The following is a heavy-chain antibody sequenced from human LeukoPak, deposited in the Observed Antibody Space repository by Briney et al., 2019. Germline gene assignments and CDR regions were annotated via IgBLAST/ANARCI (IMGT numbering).Heavy chain of an antibody. CDR3: ARTTEDCSSTSCYQYWFDP. CDR1: GGSISSYY. Sequence: SETLSLTCTVSGGSISSYYWSWIRQPPGKGLEGIGSIYHSGSTYYNSSLKSRVTISLDTSKNQFSLKLNSVTAADTAVYYCARTTEDCSSTSCYQYWFDPWGQGTLVTVSS. D-gene: IGHD2-2*01. J-gene: IGHJ5*02. CDR2: IYHSGST. V-gene: IGHV4-59*01.